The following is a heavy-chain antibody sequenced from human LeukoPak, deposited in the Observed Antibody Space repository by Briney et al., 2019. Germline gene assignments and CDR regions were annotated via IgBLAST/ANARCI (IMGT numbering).Heavy chain of an antibody. CDR3: ARGGLELLSYPYYFDY. Sequence: ASVKVSCKASGYTFTGYYMHWVRQAPGQGLEWMGWINPNSGGTNYAQKFQGRVTMTRDTSISTAYMELSRLRSDDTAVYYCARGGLELLSYPYYFDYWGQGTLVTVSS. CDR1: GYTFTGYY. J-gene: IGHJ4*02. D-gene: IGHD1-26*01. V-gene: IGHV1-2*02. CDR2: INPNSGGT.